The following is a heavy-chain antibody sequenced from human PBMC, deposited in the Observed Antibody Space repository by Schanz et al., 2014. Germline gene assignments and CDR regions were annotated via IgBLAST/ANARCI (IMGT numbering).Heavy chain of an antibody. CDR2: IKPDGSEK. D-gene: IGHD1-26*01. J-gene: IGHJ6*02. CDR1: GFTFSIHY. CDR3: VKDLQRELLRDDHYYGMDV. Sequence: EVQLVESGGGLVQPGGSLRLSCAASGFTFSIHYMSWVRQAPGKGLEWVAKIKPDGSEKLYVDSVRGRFAVSRDNVKNLLYLEMNSLRIEDTAVYYCVKDLQRELLRDDHYYGMDVWGQGTTVTVSS. V-gene: IGHV3-7*01.